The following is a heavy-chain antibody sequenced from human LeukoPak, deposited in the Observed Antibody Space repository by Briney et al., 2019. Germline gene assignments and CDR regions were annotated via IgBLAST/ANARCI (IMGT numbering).Heavy chain of an antibody. CDR1: GFIVNSNY. D-gene: IGHD3-22*01. CDR3: ARAPDGYEAFEI. Sequence: GGSLRLSCAVSGFIVNSNYMTWVRQAPGKGLEWVSVIYSGGRTYYADSVKGRFNTSRDNSKNTLYRQMNSLRAEETAVYYCARAPDGYEAFEIWGQGKMGTVSS. CDR2: IYSGGRT. J-gene: IGHJ3*02. V-gene: IGHV3-66*01.